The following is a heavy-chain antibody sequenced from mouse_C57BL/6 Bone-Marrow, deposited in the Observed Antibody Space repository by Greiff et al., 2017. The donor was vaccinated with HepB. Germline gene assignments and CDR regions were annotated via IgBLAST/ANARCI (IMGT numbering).Heavy chain of an antibody. J-gene: IGHJ3*01. CDR2: INPGSGGT. CDR3: ARASSGYAAWFAY. CDR1: GYAFTNYL. Sequence: VQLQQSGAELVRPGTSVKVSCKASGYAFTNYLIEWVEQRPGQGLEWIGVINPGSGGTNYNEKFKGKATLTADKSSSTAYMQLSSLTSEDSAVYFCARASSGYAAWFAYWGQGTLVTVSA. D-gene: IGHD3-2*02. V-gene: IGHV1-54*01.